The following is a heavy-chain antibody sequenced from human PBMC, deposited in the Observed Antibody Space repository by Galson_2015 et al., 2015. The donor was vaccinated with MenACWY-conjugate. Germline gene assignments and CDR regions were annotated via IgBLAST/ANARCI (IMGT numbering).Heavy chain of an antibody. CDR2: IYPGDSDT. CDR1: GYSFTSQW. J-gene: IGHJ4*02. D-gene: IGHD3-22*01. V-gene: IGHV5-51*01. Sequence: QSGAEVKKPGESLKISCKGSGYSFTSQWIGWVRQMPGKGLEWMGIIYPGDSDTRYSPSFQGQATISADKSISTAYLQWSSLKASDTAMYYCARQPYLGYYYGNSGHPDWGQGTLVTVSS. CDR3: ARQPYLGYYYGNSGHPD.